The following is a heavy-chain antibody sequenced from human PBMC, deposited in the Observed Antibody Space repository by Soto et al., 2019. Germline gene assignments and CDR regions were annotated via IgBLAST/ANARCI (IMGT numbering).Heavy chain of an antibody. CDR3: ARSSYSSSSNWFDP. V-gene: IGHV3-30-3*01. CDR2: ISYDGSNK. CDR1: GFTFSSYA. Sequence: QVQLVESGGGVVQPGRSLRLSCAASGFTFSSYAMHWVRQAPGKGLEWVAVISYDGSNKYYADSVKGRFTISRDNSKNTLYLQMNSLRAEDTAVHYCARSSYSSSSNWFDPWGQGTLVTVSS. D-gene: IGHD6-13*01. J-gene: IGHJ5*02.